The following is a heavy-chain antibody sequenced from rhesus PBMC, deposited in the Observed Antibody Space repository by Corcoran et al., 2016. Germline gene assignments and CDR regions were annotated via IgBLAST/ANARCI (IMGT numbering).Heavy chain of an antibody. CDR1: GGSISSGYYY. D-gene: IGHD1-44*02. Sequence: QVQLQESGPGLVKPSETLSLTCAVSGGSISSGYYYWSWIRQPPGKGLEWIGYITYSGSTSDNPSLKSRVTIARDTSKNQFSLKLSSVTAADTAVYYCARDGREGATLEYFEVWGQGALVTVSS. V-gene: IGHV4-122*02. CDR3: ARDGREGATLEYFEV. CDR2: ITYSGST. J-gene: IGHJ1*01.